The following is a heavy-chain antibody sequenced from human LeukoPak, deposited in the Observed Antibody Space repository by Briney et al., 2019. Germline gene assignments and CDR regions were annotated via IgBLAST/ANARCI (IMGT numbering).Heavy chain of an antibody. CDR2: ISGSGGST. J-gene: IGHJ4*02. V-gene: IGHV3-23*01. CDR3: AKVIDYDYVWGSYRYGPFDY. Sequence: GGSLRLSCAASGFTFSSYAMSWVRQAPGKGLEWVSAISGSGGSTYYADSVKGRFTISRDNSKNTLCLQMNSLRAEDTAVYYCAKVIDYDYVWGSYRYGPFDYWGQGTLVTVSS. D-gene: IGHD3-16*02. CDR1: GFTFSSYA.